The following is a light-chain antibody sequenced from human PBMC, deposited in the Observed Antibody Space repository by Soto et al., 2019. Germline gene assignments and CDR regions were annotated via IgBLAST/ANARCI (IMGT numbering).Light chain of an antibody. CDR1: QSVSSN. Sequence: EIVMTQSPATLSVSPGERATLSCRASQSVSSNLAWYQQKPGQAPRLLIYGASTRATGIPARFSGSGSGTEFTLTISSLQSEDFAVYYCQQRDDWPPWTFGQGTKVDI. J-gene: IGKJ1*01. CDR2: GAS. CDR3: QQRDDWPPWT. V-gene: IGKV3-15*01.